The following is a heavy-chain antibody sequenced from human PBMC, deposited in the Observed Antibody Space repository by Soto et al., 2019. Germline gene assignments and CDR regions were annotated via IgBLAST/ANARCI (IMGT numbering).Heavy chain of an antibody. CDR3: AREGNLGRWLQPLDF. Sequence: QVQLQVSPPGLVKPSETLSLTCTVSGDSISAYSWSWVRQPPGKGLEWIGNIHYNGNTKYNPSLKSRVSMSVDTSKNQFSLRLISVTAADTAKYFCAREGNLGRWLQPLDFWGQGTLVTVSS. CDR1: GDSISAYS. J-gene: IGHJ4*02. V-gene: IGHV4-59*01. D-gene: IGHD5-12*01. CDR2: IHYNGNT.